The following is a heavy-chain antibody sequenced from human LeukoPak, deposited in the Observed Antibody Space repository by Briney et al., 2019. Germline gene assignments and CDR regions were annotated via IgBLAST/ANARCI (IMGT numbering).Heavy chain of an antibody. J-gene: IGHJ4*02. CDR3: TTDSRLSFDY. V-gene: IGHV3-15*01. CDR1: GFTLSNAW. D-gene: IGHD2/OR15-2a*01. Sequence: SGGSLRLSCAASGFTLSNAWMSWVRQAPGKGLEWVGRIKSKTDGGTTDYAAPVKGRFTISGDDSKNTLYLQMNSLKTEDTAVYYCTTDSRLSFDYWGQGTLVTVSS. CDR2: IKSKTDGGTT.